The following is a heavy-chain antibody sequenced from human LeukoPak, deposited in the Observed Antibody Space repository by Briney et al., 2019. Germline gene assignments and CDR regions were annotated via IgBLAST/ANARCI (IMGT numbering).Heavy chain of an antibody. J-gene: IGHJ4*02. D-gene: IGHD4-11*01. CDR2: IHQSVGT. CDR1: GGFISSGNW. V-gene: IGHV4-4*02. CDR3: ARKGPATIADY. Sequence: SETLSLTCAVAGGFISSGNWWGWFRQPPGKGLEWIGEIHQSVGTNYNPSLKSRVAISMDKSQNQFSLDVTSVTAADTAMYYCARKGPATIADYWGRGTLVTVSP.